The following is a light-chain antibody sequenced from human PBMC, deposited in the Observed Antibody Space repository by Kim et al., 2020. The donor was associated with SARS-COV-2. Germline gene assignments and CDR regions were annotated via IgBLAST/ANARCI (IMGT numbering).Light chain of an antibody. CDR2: DVS. V-gene: IGLV2-8*01. CDR3: ASYAGRNTVI. CDR1: SSDVGGYNY. Sequence: QSALTQPPSASGSPGQSVTTSCTGASSDVGGYNYVSWYQLHPGKAPKLMIHDVSERPSGVPDRFSGSKSGNTASLTVSGLQAEDEADYYCASYAGRNTVIFGGGTQLTVL. J-gene: IGLJ2*01.